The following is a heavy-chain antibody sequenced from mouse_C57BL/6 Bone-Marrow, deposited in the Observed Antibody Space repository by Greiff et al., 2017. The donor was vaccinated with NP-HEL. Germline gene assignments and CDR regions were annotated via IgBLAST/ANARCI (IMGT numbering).Heavy chain of an antibody. Sequence: EVTLVESGGGLVQPGGSMKLSCVASGFTFSNYWMNWVRQSPEKGLEWVAQIRPKSDNYATHYAVSVKGRFTIYRADSKSSVYLQMNNLRSEDTGIYYCTEEITTLLDYWRQGTTLTVSS. J-gene: IGHJ2*01. CDR1: GFTFSNYW. D-gene: IGHD1-1*01. CDR2: IRPKSDNYAT. V-gene: IGHV6-3*01. CDR3: TEEITTLLDY.